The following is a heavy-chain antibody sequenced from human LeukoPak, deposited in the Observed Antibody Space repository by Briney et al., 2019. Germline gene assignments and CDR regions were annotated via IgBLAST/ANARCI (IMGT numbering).Heavy chain of an antibody. CDR1: GGSISSYY. CDR3: ARDPPSTYCYDSSGYFDY. J-gene: IGHJ2*01. Sequence: PSETLSLTCTVSGGSISSYYWSWIRQPAGKGLEWIGRIYTSGSTNYNPSLKSLVTMSVDTSKNQFSLKLSSVTAADTAVYYCARDPPSTYCYDSSGYFDYWGRGTLVTVSS. V-gene: IGHV4-4*07. CDR2: IYTSGST. D-gene: IGHD3-22*01.